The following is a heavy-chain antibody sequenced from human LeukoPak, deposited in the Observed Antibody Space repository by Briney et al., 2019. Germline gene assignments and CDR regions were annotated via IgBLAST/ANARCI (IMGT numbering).Heavy chain of an antibody. CDR2: IYTSGST. CDR1: GGSISSYY. Sequence: SETLSLTCTVSGGSISSYYWSWIRQPAGKGLEWIGRIYTSGSTNYNPSLKSRVTMSVDTSKNQFSLKLSSVTAADTAVYYCARDQEQWRYYYMDVWSKGTTVTVSS. CDR3: ARDQEQWRYYYMDV. J-gene: IGHJ6*03. D-gene: IGHD6-19*01. V-gene: IGHV4-4*07.